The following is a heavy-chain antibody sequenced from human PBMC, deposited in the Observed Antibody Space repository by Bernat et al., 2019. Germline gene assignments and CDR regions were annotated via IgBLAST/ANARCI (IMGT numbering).Heavy chain of an antibody. CDR2: IWYDGSNK. CDR3: ARLGSRWSFDY. CDR1: GFTFSSYG. D-gene: IGHD6-13*01. J-gene: IGHJ4*02. V-gene: IGHV3-33*01. Sequence: QVQLVESGGGVVQPERSLRLSCAASGFTFSSYGMLWVRQAPGKGLVWVAIIWYDGSNKYYVDSVKGRFTISRDSSKNTVYLQMNSLRAEDTAVYYCARLGSRWSFDYWGQGTLVTVSS.